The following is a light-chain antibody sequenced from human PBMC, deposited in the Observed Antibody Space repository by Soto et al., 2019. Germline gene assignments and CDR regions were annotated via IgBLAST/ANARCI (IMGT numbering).Light chain of an antibody. CDR3: AAWDDRLKGWV. V-gene: IGLV1-44*01. CDR2: ANN. Sequence: QSVLTQPPSASGTPGQRVTISCSGSSSNIGSENVNWYQQVPGTAPKLLIYANNQRPSGVPDRFSVSKSGTSASLAIGGLQSEDGGDYYCAAWDDRLKGWVFGGGTKLTVL. CDR1: SSNIGSEN. J-gene: IGLJ3*02.